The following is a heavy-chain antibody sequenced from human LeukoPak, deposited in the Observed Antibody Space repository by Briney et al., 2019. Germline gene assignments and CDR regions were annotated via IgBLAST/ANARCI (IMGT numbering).Heavy chain of an antibody. CDR1: GGSIRSSHYY. V-gene: IGHV4-39*07. Sequence: SETLSLTCTVSGGSIRSSHYYWGWIRQPPGKGLEWIGSIYDSGSTYYNPSLKSRVTISVDTSKNQFSLKLSSVTAADTAVYYCARGYGYCSGGSCYRGFDYWGQGTLVTVSS. D-gene: IGHD2-15*01. J-gene: IGHJ4*02. CDR3: ARGYGYCSGGSCYRGFDY. CDR2: IYDSGST.